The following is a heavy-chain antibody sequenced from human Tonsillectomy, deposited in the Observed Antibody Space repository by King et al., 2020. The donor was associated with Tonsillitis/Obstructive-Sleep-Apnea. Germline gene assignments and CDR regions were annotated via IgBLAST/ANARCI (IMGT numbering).Heavy chain of an antibody. D-gene: IGHD3-10*01. CDR1: GFTFSSYA. J-gene: IGHJ4*02. CDR2: ISYDGSNK. CDR3: ARDPADSGSGRGYFDY. Sequence: VQLVESGGGVVQPGRSLRLSCAASGFTFSSYAMHWVRQAPGKGLEWVAVISYDGSNKYYADSVKGRFTISRDNSKNTLYLQMNSLRAEDTAVYYCARDPADSGSGRGYFDYWGQGTLVTVSS. V-gene: IGHV3-30*04.